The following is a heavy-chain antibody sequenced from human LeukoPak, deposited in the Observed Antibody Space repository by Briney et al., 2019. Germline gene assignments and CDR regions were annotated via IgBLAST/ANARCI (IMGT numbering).Heavy chain of an antibody. CDR3: ARDQPGKYSSSWYGRFDS. J-gene: IGHJ5*01. Sequence: PSETLSLTCTVSGGSISSGGYYWSWIRQHPGKGLEWIGYIYYSGSTNYNPSLKSRVTISVDTSKNQFSLKLSSVTAADTAVYYCARDQPGKYSSSWYGRFDSWGQGTLVTVSS. V-gene: IGHV4-61*08. CDR2: IYYSGST. CDR1: GGSISSGGYY. D-gene: IGHD6-13*01.